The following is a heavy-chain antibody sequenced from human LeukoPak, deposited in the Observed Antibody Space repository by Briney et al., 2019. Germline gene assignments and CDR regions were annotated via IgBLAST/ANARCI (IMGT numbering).Heavy chain of an antibody. V-gene: IGHV3-23*01. CDR1: GFTFSSYA. J-gene: IGHJ4*02. CDR2: ISGSGGST. D-gene: IGHD3-22*01. Sequence: GGSLRLSCAASGFTFSSYAMSWVRQAPGKGLEWVSAISGSGGSTYYADSVKGRFTISRDNSKNTLYLQINSLRAEDTAVYYCAKDLEYYYDSSGYYYSDYWGQGTLVTVSS. CDR3: AKDLEYYYDSSGYYYSDY.